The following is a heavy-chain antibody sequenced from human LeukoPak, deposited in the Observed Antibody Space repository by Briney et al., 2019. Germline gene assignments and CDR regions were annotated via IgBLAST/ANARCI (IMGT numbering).Heavy chain of an antibody. D-gene: IGHD3-9*01. CDR3: AREGYYDIVTGYYRSDHFDY. J-gene: IGHJ4*02. V-gene: IGHV1-69*05. CDR2: IIPIFGTA. Sequence: ASVKVSCKASGGTFSSYAISWVRQAPGQGLEWMGGIIPIFGTANYAQKFQGRVTITTDESTSTAYMELSSLRSEDTAVYYCAREGYYDIVTGYYRSDHFDYWGQGTLVTVSS. CDR1: GGTFSSYA.